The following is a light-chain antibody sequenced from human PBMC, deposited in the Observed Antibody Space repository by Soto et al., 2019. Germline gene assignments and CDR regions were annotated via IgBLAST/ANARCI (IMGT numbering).Light chain of an antibody. V-gene: IGKV1-27*01. CDR3: QQRNSYPIT. J-gene: IGKJ5*01. Sequence: DIQMTQAPSYLSASVGDRVTITCRASEAISNYLAWYQQKPGKVPKLLIYDASTLQSGVPSRFSGSGSGTEFTLTISSLQPEDFATYYCQQRNSYPITFGQGTRLEIK. CDR1: EAISNY. CDR2: DAS.